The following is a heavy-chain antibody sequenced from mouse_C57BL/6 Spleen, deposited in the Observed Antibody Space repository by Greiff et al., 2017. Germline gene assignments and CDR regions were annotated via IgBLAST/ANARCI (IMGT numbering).Heavy chain of an antibody. V-gene: IGHV7-3*01. CDR2: IRNKANGYTT. Sequence: EVMLVESGGGLVQPGGSLSLSCAASGFTFTDYYMSWVRQPPGKALEWLGFIRNKANGYTTEYSASVKGRFTISRDNSQSILYLQMNALRAEDSATYYCARYEWFYWYFDVWGTGTTVTVSS. CDR1: GFTFTDYY. D-gene: IGHD2-2*01. CDR3: ARYEWFYWYFDV. J-gene: IGHJ1*03.